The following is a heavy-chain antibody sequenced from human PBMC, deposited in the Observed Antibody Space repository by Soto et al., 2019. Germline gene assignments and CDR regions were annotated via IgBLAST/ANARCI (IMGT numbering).Heavy chain of an antibody. D-gene: IGHD3-22*01. CDR3: ARTVVLFSRLDS. Sequence: QVQLTESGGDLVKPGASLRLSCAGSGFRFSDFYMAWIRQAPGKGLEWVSYISTSGTSVFYADSVKGRFTLSRDDAKASLYLQMDSLRADDTAVYFCARTVVLFSRLDSWGQGTLVTVSS. J-gene: IGHJ4*02. V-gene: IGHV3-11*01. CDR2: ISTSGTSV. CDR1: GFRFSDFY.